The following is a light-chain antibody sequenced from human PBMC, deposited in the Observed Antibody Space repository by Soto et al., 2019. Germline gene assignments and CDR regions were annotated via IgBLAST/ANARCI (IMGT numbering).Light chain of an antibody. V-gene: IGLV3-25*02. CDR3: QSADSSGGYHVI. Sequence: SYELTQPPSVSVSPGQTARITCSGDSLPKQNAYWYQQKPGRAPVLVIYKDSERPSGIPERFSGSSSGTIVTLTISGVQAEDEADYYCQSADSSGGYHVIFGGGTQLTVL. CDR2: KDS. CDR1: SLPKQN. J-gene: IGLJ2*01.